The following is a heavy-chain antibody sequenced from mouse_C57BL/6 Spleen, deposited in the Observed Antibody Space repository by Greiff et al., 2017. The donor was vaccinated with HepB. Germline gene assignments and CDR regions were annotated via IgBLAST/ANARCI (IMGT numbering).Heavy chain of an antibody. D-gene: IGHD1-1*01. J-gene: IGHJ4*01. CDR3: AREEDYYGSSFVYAMDY. CDR1: GYTFTDYY. Sequence: EVQLQQSGPELVKPGASVKISCKASGYTFTDYYMNWVKQSHGKSLEWIGDINPNNGGTSYNQKFKGKATLNVDKSSSTAYMELRSLTSEDSAVYYCAREEDYYGSSFVYAMDYWGQGTSVTVSS. CDR2: INPNNGGT. V-gene: IGHV1-26*01.